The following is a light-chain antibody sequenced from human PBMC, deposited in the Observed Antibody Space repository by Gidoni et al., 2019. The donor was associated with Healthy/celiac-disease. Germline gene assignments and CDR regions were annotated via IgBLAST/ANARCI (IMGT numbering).Light chain of an antibody. Sequence: SDVLTQPPSVSVAPGQKARSTCGGNNIGSKRVHWYQQKPGQAPVLVVYDDSDRPSGTPERFSGSTSGNTATLTISRVEAGDEADYYCQVWDSSSDHVVFGGGTKLTVL. CDR2: DDS. V-gene: IGLV3-21*02. CDR1: NIGSKR. J-gene: IGLJ2*01. CDR3: QVWDSSSDHVV.